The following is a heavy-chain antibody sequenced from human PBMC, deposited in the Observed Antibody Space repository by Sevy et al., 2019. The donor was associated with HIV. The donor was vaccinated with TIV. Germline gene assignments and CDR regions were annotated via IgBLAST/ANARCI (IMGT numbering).Heavy chain of an antibody. CDR2: ISGSGDFK. V-gene: IGHV3-23*01. J-gene: IGHJ4*02. CDR3: ARGRNNWSDGLDS. D-gene: IGHD3-3*01. CDR1: GFTFNKYA. Sequence: GGSLRLSCEVSGFTFNKYAMHWVRQAPGKGLEWLSLISGSGDFKYYADSVQGRFTVSRDNSKSTLFLHISSLTVEDSAVYYCARGRNNWSDGLDSWGQGTRVTVSS.